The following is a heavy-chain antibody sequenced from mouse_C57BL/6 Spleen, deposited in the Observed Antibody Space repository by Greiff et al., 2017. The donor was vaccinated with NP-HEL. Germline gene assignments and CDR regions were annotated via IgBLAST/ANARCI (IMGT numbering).Heavy chain of an antibody. J-gene: IGHJ2*01. CDR3: ARKEDTTDYFDY. Sequence: VQLQQSGPELVKPGASVKISCKASGYTFTDYYMNWVKQSHGKSLEWIGDINPNNGGTSYNQKFKGKATLTVDKSSSTAYMELRSLTSEDSAVYYCARKEDTTDYFDYWGQGTTLTVSS. CDR2: INPNNGGT. V-gene: IGHV1-26*01. D-gene: IGHD1-1*01. CDR1: GYTFTDYY.